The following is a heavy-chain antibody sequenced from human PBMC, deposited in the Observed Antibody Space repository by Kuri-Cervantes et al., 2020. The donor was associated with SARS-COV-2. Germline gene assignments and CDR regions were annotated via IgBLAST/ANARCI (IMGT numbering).Heavy chain of an antibody. Sequence: GSLRLSCTVSGGSISSSSYYWGWIRQPPGKGLEWIGSIYHSGSTYYNPSLKSRLTISVDTSKNQFSLKLSSVTAADTAVYYCAREVSSEQLVAFDYWGQGTLVTDSS. CDR3: AREVSSEQLVAFDY. CDR2: IYHSGST. J-gene: IGHJ4*02. V-gene: IGHV4-39*07. D-gene: IGHD6-6*01. CDR1: GGSISSSSYY.